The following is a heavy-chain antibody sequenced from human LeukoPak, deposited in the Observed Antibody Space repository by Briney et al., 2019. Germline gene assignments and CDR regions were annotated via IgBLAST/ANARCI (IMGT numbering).Heavy chain of an antibody. V-gene: IGHV3-48*03. CDR2: ISSSGSTI. Sequence: GGSLRLSCAASGFTFSSYEMNWVRQAPGKGLEWVSYISSSGSTIYYADSVKGRFTISRDNAKNSLYLKMNSLRAEDAAVYYCARESYSARFDYWGQGTLVTVSS. J-gene: IGHJ4*02. CDR3: ARESYSARFDY. D-gene: IGHD2-21*01. CDR1: GFTFSSYE.